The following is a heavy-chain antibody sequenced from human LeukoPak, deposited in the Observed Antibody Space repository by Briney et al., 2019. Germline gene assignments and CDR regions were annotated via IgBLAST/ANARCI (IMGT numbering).Heavy chain of an antibody. J-gene: IGHJ4*02. CDR3: ARAFYSSSSFDY. CDR1: GYTFTGYY. CDR2: INPNSGGT. Sequence: ASVEVSCKASGYTFTGYYIHWVRQAPGQGVEWMGWINPNSGGTNYAQKFQGRVTMTRDTSISTAYMELSRLRSDDTAVYYCARAFYSSSSFDYWGQGTLVTVSS. D-gene: IGHD6-6*01. V-gene: IGHV1-2*02.